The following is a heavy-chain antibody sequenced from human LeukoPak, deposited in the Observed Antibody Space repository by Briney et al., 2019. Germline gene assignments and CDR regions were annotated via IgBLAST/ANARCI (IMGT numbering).Heavy chain of an antibody. CDR2: IYYSGST. D-gene: IGHD3-10*01. J-gene: IGHJ3*01. CDR1: GGSISSGDYY. Sequence: PSQTLSLTCTVSGGSISSGDYYWSWIRQPPGKGLEWIGYIYYSGSTYYNPSLKSRVTISVDTSKNQFSLKLSSVTAADTAVYYCARDLRPYGSGSYYNEDAFDVWGQGTMVTVSS. V-gene: IGHV4-30-4*01. CDR3: ARDLRPYGSGSYYNEDAFDV.